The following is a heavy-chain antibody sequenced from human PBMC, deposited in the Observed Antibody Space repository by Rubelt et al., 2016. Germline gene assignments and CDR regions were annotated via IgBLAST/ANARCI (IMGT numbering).Heavy chain of an antibody. CDR3: AREGYYDSSGLPGAFDI. J-gene: IGHJ3*02. CDR2: IYSGGDT. D-gene: IGHD3-22*01. CDR1: GFTVSTYY. V-gene: IGHV3-53*04. Sequence: EVQVVESGGGLVQPGGSLRLSCAASGFTVSTYYMSWVRQAPGKGLEWVSVIYSGGDTYYADSVKGRFTISRHNSKNTLYIQMNSRRAEDAAVYYCAREGYYDSSGLPGAFDIWGQGTMVTVSS.